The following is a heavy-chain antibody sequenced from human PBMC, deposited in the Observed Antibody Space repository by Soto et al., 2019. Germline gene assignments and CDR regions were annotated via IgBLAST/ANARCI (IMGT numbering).Heavy chain of an antibody. CDR2: ISLYSDGT. D-gene: IGHD6-6*01. Sequence: ASVKVSCKTSDYTFSNYGITWVRQAPGQPLEWLGWISLYSDGTNYAQKFQGRVTITADESTSTAYMELSSLRSEDTAVYYCARDHRQLALRYYFDYWGQGTLVTVSS. J-gene: IGHJ4*02. V-gene: IGHV1-18*01. CDR3: ARDHRQLALRYYFDY. CDR1: DYTFSNYG.